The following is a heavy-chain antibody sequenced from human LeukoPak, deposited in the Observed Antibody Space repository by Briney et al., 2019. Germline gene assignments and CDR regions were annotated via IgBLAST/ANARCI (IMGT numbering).Heavy chain of an antibody. Sequence: SETLSLTCTVSGGSISSYYWSWIRQPPGKGLEWIGYIYTSGSTNYNPSLKSRVTISVDTSKNQFSLKLSSVTAADTAVYYCASTPKYYDFWCGYFGRRFDYYMDVWGKGTTVTVSS. CDR3: ASTPKYYDFWCGYFGRRFDYYMDV. J-gene: IGHJ6*03. CDR2: IYTSGST. CDR1: GGSISSYY. D-gene: IGHD3-3*01. V-gene: IGHV4-4*09.